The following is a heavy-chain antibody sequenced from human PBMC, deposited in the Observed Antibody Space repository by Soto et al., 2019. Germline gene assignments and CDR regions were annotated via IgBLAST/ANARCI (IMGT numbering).Heavy chain of an antibody. CDR3: ARDRSSSYSYSMDL. D-gene: IGHD3-10*01. Sequence: QVHLVESGGGIVQPGGSLTLSCSVFDFAFSLPGIHWVRQTPGKGLEGVAMVWHNGTRKYFRDSVRGRFTISRDSAKNKVYLQMNNLRGDDSALSFCARDRSSSYSYSMDLWGTATTVTVSS. V-gene: IGHV3-33*01. CDR2: VWHNGTRK. J-gene: IGHJ6*03. CDR1: DFAFSLPG.